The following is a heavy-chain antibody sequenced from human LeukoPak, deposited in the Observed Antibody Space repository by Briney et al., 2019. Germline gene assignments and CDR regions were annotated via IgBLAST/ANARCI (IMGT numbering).Heavy chain of an antibody. J-gene: IGHJ4*02. CDR2: IYYSGST. V-gene: IGHV4-39*01. CDR1: GGSISSSSDY. D-gene: IGHD5-12*01. Sequence: PSETLSLTCTVSGGSISSSSDYWGWIRQPTGKGLEWTGSIYYSGSTYYNPSLKSRVTISVDTSKNQFSLKLSSVTAADTAVYYCARASRHIDYWGQGPLVTVSS. CDR3: ARASRHIDY.